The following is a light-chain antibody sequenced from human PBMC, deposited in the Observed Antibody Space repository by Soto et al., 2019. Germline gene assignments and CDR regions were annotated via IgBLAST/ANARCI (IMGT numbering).Light chain of an antibody. CDR3: QQYGSSPRIT. J-gene: IGKJ5*01. CDR1: QSVSSSY. V-gene: IGKV3-20*01. Sequence: VLTQSPGTLSLSPGDRATLSCRASQSVSSSYLAWYQQKPGQAPRLLLYGASSRATGIPDRFSGSGSGTDFTLTISRLEPEDFAVYYCQQYGSSPRITFGQGTRLEIK. CDR2: GAS.